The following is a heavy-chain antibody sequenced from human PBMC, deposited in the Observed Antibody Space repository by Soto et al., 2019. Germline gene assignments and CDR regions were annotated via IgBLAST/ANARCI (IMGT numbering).Heavy chain of an antibody. CDR3: AADVIGVAGDFDH. J-gene: IGHJ4*02. D-gene: IGHD6-19*01. Sequence: LVQSGPDVKKPGTSVKVSCKTSGFTFGSSAVQWVRQVRGQRLEWIGWIVVASGYSNVAQKFQDRVSLTRDLSTNTAFMELSSLSSEDSAMYYCAADVIGVAGDFDHWGQGTLVSVSS. CDR2: IVVASGYS. V-gene: IGHV1-58*01. CDR1: GFTFGSSA.